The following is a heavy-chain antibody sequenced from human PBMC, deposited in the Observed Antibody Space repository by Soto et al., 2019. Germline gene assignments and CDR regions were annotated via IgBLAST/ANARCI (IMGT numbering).Heavy chain of an antibody. Sequence: SETLSLTCAVYGGSFSGYYWSWIRQPPGKGLEWIGEINHSGSTNYNPSLKSRVTISVDTSKNQFSLKLSSVTAADTAVYYCETSTPVTSSGGYSNYRPYYYYYGMDVWGQGTTVTVS. D-gene: IGHD4-4*01. CDR1: GGSFSGYY. CDR2: INHSGST. J-gene: IGHJ6*02. CDR3: ETSTPVTSSGGYSNYRPYYYYYGMDV. V-gene: IGHV4-34*01.